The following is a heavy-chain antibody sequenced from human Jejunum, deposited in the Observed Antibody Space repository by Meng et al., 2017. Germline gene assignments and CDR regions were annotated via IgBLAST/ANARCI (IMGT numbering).Heavy chain of an antibody. J-gene: IGHJ4*02. CDR1: GFTFSDHL. CDR2: SRTKASSYTT. Sequence: GGSLRLSCVVSGFTFSDHLMDWVRQAPGEGLEWVGRSRTKASSYTTEYAASVRGRFTVSRDESKNLFYLQMNNLRTDDTAVYYCAAGRPGSALCDYWGQGTLVTVSS. CDR3: AAGRPGSALCDY. D-gene: IGHD1-26*01. V-gene: IGHV3-72*01.